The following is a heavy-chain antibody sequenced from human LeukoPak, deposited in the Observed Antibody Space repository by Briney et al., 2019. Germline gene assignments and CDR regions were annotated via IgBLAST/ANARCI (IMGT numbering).Heavy chain of an antibody. CDR2: IRYDGSKS. J-gene: IGHJ3*02. V-gene: IGHV3-30*02. D-gene: IGHD1-26*01. Sequence: GGXLRLSCAASGFTFNSYGMHWVRQAPGKGLEGVAFIRYDGSKSYFADSVKGRFALSRDNSKNTLYLQMSSLRPEDTAVYFCAKDGGSGSYFAFDIWGQGTMVTVSS. CDR3: AKDGGSGSYFAFDI. CDR1: GFTFNSYG.